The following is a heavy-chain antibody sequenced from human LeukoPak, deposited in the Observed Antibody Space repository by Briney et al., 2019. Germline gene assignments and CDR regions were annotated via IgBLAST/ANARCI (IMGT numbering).Heavy chain of an antibody. CDR3: AKEGHGSSLDY. D-gene: IGHD6-13*01. CDR2: ISYDGSNK. CDR1: RFTFSSYG. V-gene: IGHV3-30*18. J-gene: IGHJ4*02. Sequence: GGSLRLSCAASRFTFSSYGMHWVRQAPGKGLEWVAVISYDGSNKYYADSVKGRFTISRDNSKNTLYLQMNSLRAEDTAVYYCAKEGHGSSLDYWGQGTLVTVSS.